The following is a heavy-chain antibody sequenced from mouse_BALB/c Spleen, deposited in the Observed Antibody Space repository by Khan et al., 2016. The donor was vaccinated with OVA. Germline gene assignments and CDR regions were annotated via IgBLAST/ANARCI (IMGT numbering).Heavy chain of an antibody. Sequence: QIQSVQSGPELKKPGETVKISCKASGYTFTNYGMNWAKQAPGKVLKRMGWINTNTGEPTYAEEFKGRFAFSLETSASTAYLQINNLKNEDTATYFCARIRWLLPAVDYWGQGTSVTVSS. D-gene: IGHD2-3*01. CDR2: INTNTGEP. V-gene: IGHV9-3*02. J-gene: IGHJ4*01. CDR1: GYTFTNYG. CDR3: ARIRWLLPAVDY.